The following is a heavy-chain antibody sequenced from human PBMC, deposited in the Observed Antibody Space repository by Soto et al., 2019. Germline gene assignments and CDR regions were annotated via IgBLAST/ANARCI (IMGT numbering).Heavy chain of an antibody. CDR1: GGSFSGYY. CDR2: INHSGST. Sequence: QVQLQQWGAGLLKPSETLSLTCAVYGGSFSGYYWSWIRQPPGKGLEWIGEINHSGSTNYNPSLKSRVTISVDTSKDQVSLKLSSVTAADTAVYYCASGGILTGYKNWVDPWGQGTLVTVSS. V-gene: IGHV4-34*01. D-gene: IGHD3-9*01. J-gene: IGHJ5*02. CDR3: ASGGILTGYKNWVDP.